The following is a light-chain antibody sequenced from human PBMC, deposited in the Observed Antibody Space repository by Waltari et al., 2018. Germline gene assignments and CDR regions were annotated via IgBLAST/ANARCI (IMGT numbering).Light chain of an antibody. V-gene: IGKV3-15*01. CDR2: GAS. CDR1: QSLSSN. J-gene: IGKJ2*01. Sequence: EIVMTQSPATLSVSPGERATLSCRASQSLSSNLAWYQQKPGQAPRLRIYGASTMATGIPFRFSGSGSRAEFTLTISSLQSEDFAVYYCQQYNNWPFTFGQGTKLEIK. CDR3: QQYNNWPFT.